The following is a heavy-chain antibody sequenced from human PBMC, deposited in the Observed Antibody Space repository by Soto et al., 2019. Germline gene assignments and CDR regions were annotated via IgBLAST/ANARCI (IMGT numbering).Heavy chain of an antibody. CDR3: TSFDSNGYYPQNHY. V-gene: IGHV1-69*01. Sequence: QVILAQSGAEVKKPGSSVKVSCKVSGGSFSSFSINWVRQAPGQRFEWMGGIIPILGTANFRQKFQDRVTFTADESTATAYMTLSSLTSEDTAFYYCTSFDSNGYYPQNHYWGPGTQVTVSS. D-gene: IGHD3-22*01. J-gene: IGHJ4*02. CDR2: IIPILGTA. CDR1: GGSFSSFS.